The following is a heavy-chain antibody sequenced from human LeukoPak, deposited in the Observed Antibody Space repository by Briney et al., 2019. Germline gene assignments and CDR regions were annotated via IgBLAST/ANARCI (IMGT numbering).Heavy chain of an antibody. CDR2: IRHNGIAQ. CDR3: TKERRGWFSEH. CDR1: GFTFSSYA. D-gene: IGHD2/OR15-2a*01. V-gene: IGHV3-30*02. Sequence: GGSLRLSCAASGFTFSSYAMHWVRQAPGKGLEWVAIIRHNGIAQDYADSVQGRFTISRDNSKNTLYLQMNSLRVEDTAIYYCTKERRGWFSEHWGQGTPVTVSS. J-gene: IGHJ1*01.